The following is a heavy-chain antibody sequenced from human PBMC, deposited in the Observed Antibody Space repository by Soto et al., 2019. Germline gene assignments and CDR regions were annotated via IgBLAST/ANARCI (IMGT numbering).Heavy chain of an antibody. CDR1: GFSLSTSGVG. J-gene: IGHJ4*02. V-gene: IGHV2-5*02. CDR2: IYWDDDQ. Sequence: QITLKESGPTLVKPTQTLTLTCTFSGFSLSTSGVGVVWIRQPPGKALEWLALIYWDDDQRYNPSLKTRLTITKDTSKNQVVLKMTNMDPVDTATYYCAHSYHDTNGYYYFADYWGQGTLVTVSS. D-gene: IGHD3-22*01. CDR3: AHSYHDTNGYYYFADY.